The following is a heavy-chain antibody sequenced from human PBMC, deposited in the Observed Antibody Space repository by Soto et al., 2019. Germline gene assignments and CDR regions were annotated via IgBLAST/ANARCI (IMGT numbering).Heavy chain of an antibody. D-gene: IGHD2-2*01. J-gene: IGHJ6*02. V-gene: IGHV3-21*06. CDR3: ARDSDCHSTSCFFPPHV. CDR2: ISGGGSYI. CDR1: GFTFSDEN. Sequence: GGSLRLSCSASGFTFSDENMSWVRQVPGKGLEWVSGISGGGSYIFYADSVQGRFSISRDNAKNSLFLEMNSLRVEDTTVYYCARDSDCHSTSCFFPPHVWGQGTTVTVSS.